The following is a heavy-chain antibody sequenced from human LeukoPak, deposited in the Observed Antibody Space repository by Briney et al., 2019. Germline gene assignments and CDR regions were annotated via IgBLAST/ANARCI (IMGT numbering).Heavy chain of an antibody. V-gene: IGHV4-59*01. Sequence: SETLSLTCSVSGDFTTNYYWSWIRQPPGGGLEWIGYIFHSGGTNCDPSLESRPTISIDTSKKQFSLKLRSVTPADTAVYYCATDRAAVESYYYDSWGQGIPVTVSS. CDR2: IFHSGGT. CDR3: ATDRAAVESYYYDS. J-gene: IGHJ4*02. D-gene: IGHD3-10*01. CDR1: GDFTTNYY.